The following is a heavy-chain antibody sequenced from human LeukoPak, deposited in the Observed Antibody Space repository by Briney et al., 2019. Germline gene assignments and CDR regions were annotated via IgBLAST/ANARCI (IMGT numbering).Heavy chain of an antibody. CDR3: AKGLSDAFDI. V-gene: IGHV4-4*02. CDR2: IRHYDGHT. J-gene: IGHJ3*02. CDR1: GGFYSNDYW. Sequence: SETLSLTCAVTGGFYSNDYWCSWVRQPPGKGLEWIGEIRHYDGHTKYNPSLRGRVTISIDKPRNHFSLKLSSVTAADTAVYYCAKGLSDAFDIWGQGTMVTVSP.